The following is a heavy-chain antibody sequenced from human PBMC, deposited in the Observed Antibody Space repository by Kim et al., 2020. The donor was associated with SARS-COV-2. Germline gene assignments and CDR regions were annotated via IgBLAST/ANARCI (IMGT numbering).Heavy chain of an antibody. D-gene: IGHD3-22*01. J-gene: IGHJ4*02. Sequence: FTISRDNSKNTLYLQMNSLRAEDTAVYYCAKDRWPYYYDSSGTSSGGLDYWGQGTLVTVSS. CDR3: AKDRWPYYYDSSGTSSGGLDY. V-gene: IGHV3-23*01.